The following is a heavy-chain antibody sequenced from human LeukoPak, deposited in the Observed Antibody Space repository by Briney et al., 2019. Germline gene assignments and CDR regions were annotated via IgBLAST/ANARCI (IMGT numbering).Heavy chain of an antibody. CDR2: INPRGSST. D-gene: IGHD3-9*01. CDR1: GYTFTSYY. V-gene: IGHV1-46*01. Sequence: GASVKVSCKASGYTFTSYYMHWVRQAPGQGLEWMGIINPRGSSTNYAQKFQGRVTMTRDTSTSTFYMELSSLRSEDTAVYYRARGDILTGVFDYWGQGTLVTVSS. J-gene: IGHJ4*02. CDR3: ARGDILTGVFDY.